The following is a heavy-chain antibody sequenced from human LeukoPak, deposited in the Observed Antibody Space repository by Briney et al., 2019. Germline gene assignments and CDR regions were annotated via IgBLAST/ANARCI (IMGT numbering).Heavy chain of an antibody. Sequence: SETLSLTCTVSGGSVSSGSHYWSWLRQPPGTGLEWIAYIYYTGSTNYNPSLKSRVTISVDTSNNQFSLKLSSVTAADTAVYYCARAHYCSSTSCYGGVDYWGQGTLVTVSS. J-gene: IGHJ4*02. CDR1: GGSVSSGSHY. CDR2: IYYTGST. V-gene: IGHV4-61*01. D-gene: IGHD2-2*01. CDR3: ARAHYCSSTSCYGGVDY.